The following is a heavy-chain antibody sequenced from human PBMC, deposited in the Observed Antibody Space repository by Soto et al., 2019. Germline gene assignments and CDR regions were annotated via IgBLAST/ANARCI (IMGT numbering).Heavy chain of an antibody. CDR1: GFTFSSYA. CDR2: ISGSGGST. J-gene: IGHJ4*02. V-gene: IGHV3-23*01. D-gene: IGHD2-2*01. Sequence: PGGSLRLSCAASGFTFSSYAMSWVRQAPGKGLEWVSAISGSGGSTYYADSVKGRFTISRDNSKNTLYLQMNSLRAEDTAVYYCAKDLGYCSSTSCPGAFDYWGQGTLVTVSS. CDR3: AKDLGYCSSTSCPGAFDY.